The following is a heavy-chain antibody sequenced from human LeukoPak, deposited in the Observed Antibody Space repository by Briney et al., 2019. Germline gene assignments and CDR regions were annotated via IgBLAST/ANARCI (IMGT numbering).Heavy chain of an antibody. V-gene: IGHV5-51*01. D-gene: IGHD3-22*01. CDR3: ARLGTPGVVVVITTPFDY. J-gene: IGHJ4*02. CDR1: GYSFTSYW. CDR2: IYPGDSDT. Sequence: GESLKISCKGSGYSFTSYWIGWVRQMPGKGLEWVGIIYPGDSDTRYSPSFQGQVTFSADKSISTAYLQWSSLKASDTAMYYCARLGTPGVVVVITTPFDYWGQGTLVTVSS.